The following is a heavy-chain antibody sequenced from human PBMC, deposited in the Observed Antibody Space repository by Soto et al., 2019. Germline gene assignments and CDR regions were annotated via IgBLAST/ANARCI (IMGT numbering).Heavy chain of an antibody. CDR2: IIPIFGTA. CDR1: GGTFSSYA. J-gene: IGHJ4*02. Sequence: GPSVKVSCKASGGTFSSYAISWVRQAPGQGLEWMGGIIPIFGTANYAQKFQGRVTITADKSTSTAYMELSSLRSEDTAVFYCARDPSSSSCPQLDYWGKGTLVTVS. CDR3: ARDPSSSSCPQLDY. V-gene: IGHV1-69*06. D-gene: IGHD6-13*01.